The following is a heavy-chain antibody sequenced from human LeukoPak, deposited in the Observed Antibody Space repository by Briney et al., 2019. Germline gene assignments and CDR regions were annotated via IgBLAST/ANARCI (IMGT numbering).Heavy chain of an antibody. J-gene: IGHJ3*02. Sequence: GGSLRLSCAASGFTFSSYSMNWVRQAPGKGLEWVSSISSSSSYIYYADSVKGRFTISRDNAKNSLYLQMNSRRAEDTAVYYCARDYDSSGLDAFDIWGQGTMVTVSS. CDR1: GFTFSSYS. D-gene: IGHD3-22*01. V-gene: IGHV3-21*01. CDR3: ARDYDSSGLDAFDI. CDR2: ISSSSSYI.